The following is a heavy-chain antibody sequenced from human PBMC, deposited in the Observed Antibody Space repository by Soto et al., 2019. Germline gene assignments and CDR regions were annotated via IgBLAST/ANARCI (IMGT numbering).Heavy chain of an antibody. CDR3: ARLNDFWSGYYWNFDY. J-gene: IGHJ4*02. D-gene: IGHD3-3*01. V-gene: IGHV4-39*01. CDR2: IYYSGST. CDR1: GGSISSSSYY. Sequence: SETLSLTCTVSGGSISSSSYYWGWIRQPPGKGLEWIGSIYYSGSTYYNPSLKSRVTISVDTSKNQFSLKLSSVTAADTAVYYCARLNDFWSGYYWNFDYWGQGTLVTVSS.